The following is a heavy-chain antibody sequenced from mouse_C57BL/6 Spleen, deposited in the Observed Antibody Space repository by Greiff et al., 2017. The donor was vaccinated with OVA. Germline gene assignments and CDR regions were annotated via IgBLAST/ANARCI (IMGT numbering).Heavy chain of an antibody. D-gene: IGHD3-2*02. J-gene: IGHJ2*01. CDR1: GYTFTSYW. CDR2: IDPSDSYT. CDR3: AREDLGLSNY. V-gene: IGHV1-50*01. Sequence: QVQLKQPGAELVKPGASVKLSCKASGYTFTSYWMQWVKQRPGQGLEWIGEIDPSDSYTNYNQKFKGKATLTVDTSSSTAYMQLSSLTSEDSAVYYCAREDLGLSNYWGQGTTLTVSS.